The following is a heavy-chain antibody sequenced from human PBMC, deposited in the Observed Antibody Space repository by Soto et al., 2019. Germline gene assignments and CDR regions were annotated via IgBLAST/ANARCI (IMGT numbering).Heavy chain of an antibody. D-gene: IGHD3-9*01. J-gene: IGHJ3*02. CDR1: GYTFTSYG. CDR3: GRVRSNYDILTGYYTYRYNNDAFDI. V-gene: IGHV1-18*01. Sequence: QVQLVQSGAEVKKPGASVKVSCKASGYTFTSYGISWVRQAPGQGLEWMGWISAYNGNTNYAQKLQGRVTMTPDTPTSTAYMELRSLRSDATAVYYCGRVRSNYDILTGYYTYRYNNDAFDIWGQGTMVTVSS. CDR2: ISAYNGNT.